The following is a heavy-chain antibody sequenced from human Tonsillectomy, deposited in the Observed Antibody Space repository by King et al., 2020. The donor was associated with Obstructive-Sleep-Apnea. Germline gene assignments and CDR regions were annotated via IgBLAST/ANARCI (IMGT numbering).Heavy chain of an antibody. CDR2: INHSGST. CDR3: ATITTDIVVVPAATVYYYYGMDV. Sequence: VQLPQWGAGLLKPSETLSLTCAVYGGSFSGYYWSWIRQPPGKGLEWIGEINHSGSTNYNPSLKSRVTISVDTSKNQFSLKLSSVTAADTAVYYCATITTDIVVVPAATVYYYYGMDVWGQGTTVTVSS. J-gene: IGHJ6*02. V-gene: IGHV4-34*01. CDR1: GGSFSGYY. D-gene: IGHD2-2*01.